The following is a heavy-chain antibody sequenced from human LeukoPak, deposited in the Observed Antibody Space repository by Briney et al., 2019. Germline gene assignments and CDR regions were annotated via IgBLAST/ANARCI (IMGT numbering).Heavy chain of an antibody. J-gene: IGHJ5*02. Sequence: SVMVSCKASGYTYTNHGITWVRRAPGQGLEWMGRIIPILGIANYAQKFQGRVTITADKSTSTAYMELSSLRSEDTAVYYCARDSRYCSSTSCPLVDPWGQGTLVTVSS. CDR2: IIPILGIA. V-gene: IGHV1-69*04. CDR1: GYTYTNHG. D-gene: IGHD2-2*01. CDR3: ARDSRYCSSTSCPLVDP.